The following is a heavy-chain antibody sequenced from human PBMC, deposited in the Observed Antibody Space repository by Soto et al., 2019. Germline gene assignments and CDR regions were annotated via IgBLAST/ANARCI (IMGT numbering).Heavy chain of an antibody. CDR3: ASPMIVVARRVYGAFEI. V-gene: IGHV1-69*02. J-gene: IGHJ3*02. CDR1: GGTFSSYT. D-gene: IGHD3-22*01. CDR2: IIPILGIA. Sequence: SVKVSCKASGGTFSSYTISWVRQAPGQGLEWMGRIIPILGIANYAQKFQGRVTITADKSTSTAYMELSSLRSEDTAVYYCASPMIVVARRVYGAFEIWGQGTMVTV.